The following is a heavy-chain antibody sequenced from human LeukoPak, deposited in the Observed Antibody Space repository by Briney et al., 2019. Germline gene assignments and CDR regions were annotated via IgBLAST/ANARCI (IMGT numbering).Heavy chain of an antibody. J-gene: IGHJ6*03. CDR1: GYTFTSYG. V-gene: IGHV1-18*01. Sequence: ASVKVSCKASGYTFTSYGISWVRQAPGQGLEWMGWISAYNGNTNYAQKLQGRVTMTTDTSTSTAYMELRSLRSDDTAVYYCAREGSLRRASYYDLYYYYYYMDVWGKGTTVTVSS. CDR2: ISAYNGNT. D-gene: IGHD3-3*01. CDR3: AREGSLRRASYYDLYYYYYYMDV.